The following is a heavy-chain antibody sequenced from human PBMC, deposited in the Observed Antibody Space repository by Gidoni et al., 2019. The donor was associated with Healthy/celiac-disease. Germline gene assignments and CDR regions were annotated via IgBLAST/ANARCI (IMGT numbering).Heavy chain of an antibody. J-gene: IGHJ4*02. CDR1: GYTFTSYG. V-gene: IGHV1-18*01. CDR2: ISAYNGNT. Sequence: QVQLVQSGAEVKKPVAAVKVSCKASGYTFTSYGISWVGQAPGQGLEWMGWISAYNGNTNYAQKLQGRVTMTTDTSTSTAYMELRSLRSDDTAVYYCARDYGIFGVVMAFDYWGQGTLVTVSS. D-gene: IGHD3-3*01. CDR3: ARDYGIFGVVMAFDY.